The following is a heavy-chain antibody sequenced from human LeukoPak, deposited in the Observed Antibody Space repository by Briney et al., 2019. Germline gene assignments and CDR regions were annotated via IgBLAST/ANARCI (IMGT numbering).Heavy chain of an antibody. CDR3: TKTTTGYSSGQYPGWPADH. CDR2: IFGSGGSA. CDR1: GFTFNNYA. V-gene: IGHV3-23*01. Sequence: PGGSLRLSCTASGFTFNNYAMYWVRQAPRKALEWVAGIFGSGGSAHYADSVKGRFTISRDNSKNTVYLQMDSLRGEDTAVYYCTKTTTGYSSGQYPGWPADHWGQGALVTVSS. J-gene: IGHJ4*02. D-gene: IGHD3-22*01.